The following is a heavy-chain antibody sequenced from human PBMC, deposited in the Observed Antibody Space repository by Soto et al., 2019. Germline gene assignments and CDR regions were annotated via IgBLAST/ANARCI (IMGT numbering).Heavy chain of an antibody. J-gene: IGHJ4*02. V-gene: IGHV3-23*01. D-gene: IGHD3-22*01. Sequence: PGGSLRLSCAPSGFTFSNYAMSWVRQAPGQGLEWVSSITGSGDYTYYADSVKGRFTLSRDNSKNTLYLQMNSLRAEDTAVYYCAKARYYDSTGYLYYFDYWGQGTLVTVSS. CDR1: GFTFSNYA. CDR2: ITGSGDYT. CDR3: AKARYYDSTGYLYYFDY.